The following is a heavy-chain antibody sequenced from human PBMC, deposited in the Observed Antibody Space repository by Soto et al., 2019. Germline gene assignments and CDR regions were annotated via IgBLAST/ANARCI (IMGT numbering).Heavy chain of an antibody. CDR1: GFTFSSYW. D-gene: IGHD2-15*01. V-gene: IGHV3-74*01. J-gene: IGHJ4*02. CDR3: VSVSWDSVVVVAATLSYYFDY. CDR2: INSDGSST. Sequence: EVQLVESGGGLVQPGGSLRLSCAASGFTFSSYWMHWVRQAPGKGLVWVSRINSDGSSTSYAESVKGRFTISRDNANNTLYLQMTRLRAEDTAVYYCVSVSWDSVVVVAATLSYYFDYWGKGTLVTVSS.